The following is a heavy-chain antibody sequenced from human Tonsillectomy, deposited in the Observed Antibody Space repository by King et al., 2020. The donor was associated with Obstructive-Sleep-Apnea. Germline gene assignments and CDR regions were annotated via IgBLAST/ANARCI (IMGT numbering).Heavy chain of an antibody. CDR2: IRSKVYGGTT. V-gene: IGHV3-49*03. D-gene: IGHD6-13*01. CDR3: CRGFTNSWSTFFDY. Sequence: VQLVESGGGLVHPGRSLRLSCTASGFTFGDYSMSWFRQAPRTGLEWVGFIRSKVYGGTTEYAASVKGRFTISRDESKSTAYLHMNSLKTEDTAVYYCCRGFTNSWSTFFDYWGQGTRVTVSS. CDR1: GFTFGDYS. J-gene: IGHJ4*02.